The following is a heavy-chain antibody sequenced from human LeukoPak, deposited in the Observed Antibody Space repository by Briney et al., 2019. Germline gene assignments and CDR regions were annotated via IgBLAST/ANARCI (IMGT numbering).Heavy chain of an antibody. Sequence: PSETLSLTCTVSGGSISSSSYYWGWIRQPPGKGLEWIGYIYYSGSTNYNPSLKSRVTISVDTSKNQFSLKLSSVTAADTAVYYCARRGIAAAGTFDYWGQGTLVTVSS. CDR1: GGSISSSSYY. V-gene: IGHV4-61*05. J-gene: IGHJ4*02. D-gene: IGHD6-13*01. CDR2: IYYSGST. CDR3: ARRGIAAAGTFDY.